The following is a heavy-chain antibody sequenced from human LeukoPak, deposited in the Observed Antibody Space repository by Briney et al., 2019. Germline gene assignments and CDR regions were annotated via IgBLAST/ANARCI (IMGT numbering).Heavy chain of an antibody. D-gene: IGHD5-18*01. J-gene: IGHJ3*02. CDR3: ARDVEKRGYSYGHDAFDI. CDR2: INPSGGST. V-gene: IGHV1-46*01. Sequence: ASVKVSCKASGYTFTSYYMHWVRQAPGQGLEWMGIINPSGGSTSYAQKFQGRVTMTRDTSTSTVHMELSSLRSEDTAVYYCARDVEKRGYSYGHDAFDIWGQGTMVTVSS. CDR1: GYTFTSYY.